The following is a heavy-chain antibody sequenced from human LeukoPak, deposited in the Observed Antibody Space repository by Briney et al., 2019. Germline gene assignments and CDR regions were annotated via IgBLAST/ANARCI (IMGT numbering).Heavy chain of an antibody. Sequence: ASVEVSCKASGYTFTGYYMHWVRQAPGQGLEWMGWISAYNGNTNYAQELQGRVTMTTDTSTSTAYMELRRLGSDDTAVYYCARGNGYYGSGSYYYYYYYMDVWGKGTTVTVSS. J-gene: IGHJ6*03. CDR1: GYTFTGYY. CDR2: ISAYNGNT. V-gene: IGHV1-18*04. CDR3: ARGNGYYGSGSYYYYYYYMDV. D-gene: IGHD3-10*01.